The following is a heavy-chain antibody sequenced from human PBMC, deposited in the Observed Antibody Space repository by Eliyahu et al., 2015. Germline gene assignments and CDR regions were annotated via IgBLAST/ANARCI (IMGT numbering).Heavy chain of an antibody. V-gene: IGHV3-53*01. CDR2: IXSGGST. CDR1: GXTVSSNY. D-gene: IGHD5-12*01. CDR3: AGRGYSGYDLGY. J-gene: IGHJ4*02. Sequence: EVQLVESGGGLIQPGGSLRLSCAXSGXTVSSNYMSWVRQAPGKGXEWVSVIXSGGSTYYADSVKGRFTISRDNSKNTLYLQMNSLRAEDTAVYYCAGRGYSGYDLGYWGQGTLVTVSS.